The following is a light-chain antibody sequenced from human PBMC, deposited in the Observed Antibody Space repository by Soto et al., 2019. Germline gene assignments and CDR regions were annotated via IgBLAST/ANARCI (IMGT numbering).Light chain of an antibody. J-gene: IGKJ2*01. V-gene: IGKV3-20*01. CDR3: QQYGSSLYT. CDR1: LSVSSNY. Sequence: EIVLTQSPGTLSLSPGERATLSCRASLSVSSNYLAWYQQKPGQAPRLLFYGASTRATGIPDRFSGSGSGTDFTLTISRLEPEDFAVYYCQQYGSSLYTVGQGTKLEIK. CDR2: GAS.